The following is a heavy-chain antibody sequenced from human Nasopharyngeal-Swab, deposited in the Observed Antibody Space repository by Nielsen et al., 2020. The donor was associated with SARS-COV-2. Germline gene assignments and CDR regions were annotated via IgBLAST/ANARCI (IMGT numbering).Heavy chain of an antibody. CDR1: GGSISSSSYY. CDR2: IYTSGST. Sequence: SETLSLTCTVSGGSISSSSYYWSWIRQPAEKGLEWIGRIYTSGSTNYNPSLKSRVTISVDTSKNQFSLKLSSVTAADTAVYYCARAHSSGWYYFDYWGQGTLVTVSS. CDR3: ARAHSSGWYYFDY. V-gene: IGHV4-61*02. D-gene: IGHD6-19*01. J-gene: IGHJ4*02.